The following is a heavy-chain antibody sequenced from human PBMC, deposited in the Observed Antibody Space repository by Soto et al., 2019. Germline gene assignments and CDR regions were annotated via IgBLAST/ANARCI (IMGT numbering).Heavy chain of an antibody. J-gene: IGHJ6*02. D-gene: IGHD3-10*01. CDR3: ATAHHPYPYGPGRGYYGMDV. Sequence: SETLSLTCTVSGGSISSYYWSWIRQPPGKGLEWIGYIYYSGSTNYNPSLKSRVTISVDTPKNQFSPKLSSVTAADTAVYYCATAHHPYPYGPGRGYYGMDVWGQGTTVTVSS. V-gene: IGHV4-59*01. CDR2: IYYSGST. CDR1: GGSISSYY.